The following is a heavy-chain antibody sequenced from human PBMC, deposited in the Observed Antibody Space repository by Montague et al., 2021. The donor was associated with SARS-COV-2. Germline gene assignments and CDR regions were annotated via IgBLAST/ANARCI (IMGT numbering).Heavy chain of an antibody. V-gene: IGHV4-39*01. CDR2: IFYSGVT. J-gene: IGHJ4*02. CDR1: GDSISSSMEY. CDR3: VAEWLAIYYFDF. D-gene: IGHD6-19*01. Sequence: SETLSLTCTVSGDSISSSMEYWGWIRQPPGKGLEWIGIIFYSGVTYYSPSLKSRVTIFVDTSKNEFSLKLSSVTAADTAVYYCVAEWLAIYYFDFWGQGTLVTVSS.